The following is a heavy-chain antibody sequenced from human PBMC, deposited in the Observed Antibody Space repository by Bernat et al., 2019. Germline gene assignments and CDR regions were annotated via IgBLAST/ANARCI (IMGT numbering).Heavy chain of an antibody. V-gene: IGHV4-39*01. CDR2: IYYSGST. CDR1: GGSISSGGYY. Sequence: QVQLHESGPGLVKPSQTLSLTCTVSGGSISSGGYYWGWIRQPPGKGLEWIGSIYYSGSTYYNPSLKSRVTISVDTSKNQFSLKLSSVTAADTAVYYCARHVNWAVAGFPLDYWGQGTLVTVSS. D-gene: IGHD6-19*01. CDR3: ARHVNWAVAGFPLDY. J-gene: IGHJ4*02.